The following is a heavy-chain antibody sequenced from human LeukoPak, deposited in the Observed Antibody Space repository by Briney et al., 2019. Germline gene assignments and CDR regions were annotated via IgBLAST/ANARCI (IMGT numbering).Heavy chain of an antibody. CDR2: IKQDGSEK. V-gene: IGHV3-7*03. J-gene: IGHJ4*02. D-gene: IGHD3-22*01. CDR1: GFTFSSYW. CDR3: ARDHDDSSGYYTITDPLFDY. Sequence: GGSLRLSCAASGFTFSSYWMSWVRQAPGKGLERVANIKQDGSEKYYVDSVKGRFTISRDNAKNSLYLQMNSLRAEDTAVYYCARDHDDSSGYYTITDPLFDYWGQGTLVTVSS.